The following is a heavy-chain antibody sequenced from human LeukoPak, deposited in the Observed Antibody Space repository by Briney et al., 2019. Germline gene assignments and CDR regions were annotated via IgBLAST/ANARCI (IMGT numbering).Heavy chain of an antibody. CDR1: GYTFTSYY. J-gene: IGHJ5*02. Sequence: ASVKVSSKPPGYTFTSYYMHCVRQTPGQGLEWMGIIKPSVGSTSYAQNFQSTVTMTRGRSTSTVYMELSSLRSEDTAVYYCARDNLWFGESLGWFDPWGQGTLVTVSS. CDR2: IKPSVGST. V-gene: IGHV1-46*01. CDR3: ARDNLWFGESLGWFDP. D-gene: IGHD3-10*01.